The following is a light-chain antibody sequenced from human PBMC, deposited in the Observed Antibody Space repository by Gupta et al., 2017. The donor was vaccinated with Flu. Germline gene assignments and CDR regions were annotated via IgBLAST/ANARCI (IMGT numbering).Light chain of an antibody. CDR3: QHYNSYTEFV. V-gene: IGKV1-5*03. J-gene: IGKJ3*01. Sequence: DRVTITCRASQSIRNWLAWWHQKPGQAPRRLINKATNLESGVPSRFSGSDSGTEFILTINNLQPDDFGIYYCQHYNSYTEFVFGPGTKVDL. CDR2: KAT. CDR1: QSIRNW.